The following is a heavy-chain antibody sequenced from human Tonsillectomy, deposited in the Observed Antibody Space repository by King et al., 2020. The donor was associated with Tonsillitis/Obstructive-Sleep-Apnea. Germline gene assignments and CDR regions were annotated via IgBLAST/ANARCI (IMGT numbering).Heavy chain of an antibody. CDR2: ISGSGGST. J-gene: IGHJ6*03. CDR3: AKVLVPAAIKGLRYMDV. CDR1: GFTFSSYA. D-gene: IGHD2-2*02. V-gene: IGHV3-23*04. Sequence: VQLVESGGGLVQPGGSLRLSCAASGFTFSSYAMSWVRQAPGKGLEWVSAISGSGGSTYYADSVKGRFTISRDNSKNTLYLQMNSLRAEDTAVYYCAKVLVPAAIKGLRYMDVWGKGTTVTVSS.